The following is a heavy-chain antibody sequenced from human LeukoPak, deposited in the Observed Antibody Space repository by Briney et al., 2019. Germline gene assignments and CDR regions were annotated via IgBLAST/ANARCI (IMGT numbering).Heavy chain of an antibody. Sequence: PSETLSLTCTVSGGSISSSSYYWGWIRQPPGKGLEWIGSIYYSGSTYYNPSLKSRVTISVDKSKNQFSLKLSSVTAADTAVYYCARVIGWFGGFDYWGQGTLVTVSS. CDR2: IYYSGST. CDR1: GGSISSSSYY. CDR3: ARVIGWFGGFDY. V-gene: IGHV4-39*07. D-gene: IGHD3-10*01. J-gene: IGHJ4*02.